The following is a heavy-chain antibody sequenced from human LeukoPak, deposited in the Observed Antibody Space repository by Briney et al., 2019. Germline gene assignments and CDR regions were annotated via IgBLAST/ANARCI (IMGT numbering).Heavy chain of an antibody. CDR1: GFTFGSYW. CDR2: IKQDGSEK. CDR3: ARGASGIQLWFFDP. D-gene: IGHD5-18*01. Sequence: PGESLRLSCAASGFTFGSYWMSWVRQAPGRGLEWVANIKQDGSEKYYVDSVKGRFTISRDNAKNSLFLQMNILRAEDTAVYYCARGASGIQLWFFDPWGQGTLVRVSS. J-gene: IGHJ5*02. V-gene: IGHV3-7*01.